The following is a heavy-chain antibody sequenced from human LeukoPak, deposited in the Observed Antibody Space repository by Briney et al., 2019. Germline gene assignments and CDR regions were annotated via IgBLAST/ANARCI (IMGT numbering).Heavy chain of an antibody. D-gene: IGHD1-26*01. V-gene: IGHV3-15*01. Sequence: GGSLRLSCAASGFTVSSNYMSWVRQAPGKGLEWVGRIKSNVNGGTIDYAPPVKGRFIISRDDSKDTLYLHMSSLKIEDTAVYYCTTWDYVDYWGQGTVVTVSS. CDR3: TTWDYVDY. CDR2: IKSNVNGGTI. CDR1: GFTVSSNY. J-gene: IGHJ4*02.